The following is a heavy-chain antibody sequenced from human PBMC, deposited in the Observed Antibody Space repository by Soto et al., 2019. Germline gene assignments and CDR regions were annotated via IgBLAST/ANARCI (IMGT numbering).Heavy chain of an antibody. CDR2: ISAYNGNT. CDR1: GYTFTSYG. D-gene: IGHD6-13*01. V-gene: IGHV1-18*01. J-gene: IGHJ5*02. Sequence: ASVKVSCKASGYTFTSYGISWVRQAPGQGLEWMGWISAYNGNTNYAQKLQGRVTMTTDTSTSTAYMELRSLRSDDTAVYYCARDELTAAVAAAGNNWFDPWGQGTLVTLSS. CDR3: ARDELTAAVAAAGNNWFDP.